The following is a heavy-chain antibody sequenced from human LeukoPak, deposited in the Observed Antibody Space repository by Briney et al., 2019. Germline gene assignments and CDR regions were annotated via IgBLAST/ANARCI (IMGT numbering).Heavy chain of an antibody. Sequence: GGSLRLSCAASGFTFDDYAMHWVRQAPGKGLEWVSGISWNSGSIGYADSVKGRFTISRDNAKNSLYLQMNSLRAEDTAVYYCAKDGPIVVVVAATLDYWGQGTLVTVSS. D-gene: IGHD2-15*01. CDR3: AKDGPIVVVVAATLDY. V-gene: IGHV3-9*01. CDR2: ISWNSGSI. J-gene: IGHJ4*02. CDR1: GFTFDDYA.